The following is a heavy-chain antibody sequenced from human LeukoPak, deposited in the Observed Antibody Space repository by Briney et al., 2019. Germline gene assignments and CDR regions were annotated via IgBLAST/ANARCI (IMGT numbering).Heavy chain of an antibody. CDR2: INPNSGGT. V-gene: IGHV1-2*02. CDR1: GYTFTGYY. Sequence: ASVKVSCKASGYTFTGYYIHWVRQAPGQGLEWMGWINPNSGGTDYAQKFQGRVTMTRDTSISTAYMELSRLRSDDTAVYYCARVSGYCHGHCYDYWGQGTLVTVSS. D-gene: IGHD2-15*01. CDR3: ARVSGYCHGHCYDY. J-gene: IGHJ4*02.